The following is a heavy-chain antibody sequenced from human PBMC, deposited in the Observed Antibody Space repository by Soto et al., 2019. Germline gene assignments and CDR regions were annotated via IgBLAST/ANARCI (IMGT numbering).Heavy chain of an antibody. V-gene: IGHV1-46*01. CDR2: INPDGGST. J-gene: IGHJ5*02. Sequence: GASVKVSCKASGYTSTNYFMHWVRQAPGQGLEWMGVINPDGGSTTYAQKYQGRVTMASDTSTSTVYMELSSLRSDDTAVYYCARKYYYDSGGYDSWGQGTLVTVSS. CDR1: GYTSTNYF. D-gene: IGHD3-22*01. CDR3: ARKYYYDSGGYDS.